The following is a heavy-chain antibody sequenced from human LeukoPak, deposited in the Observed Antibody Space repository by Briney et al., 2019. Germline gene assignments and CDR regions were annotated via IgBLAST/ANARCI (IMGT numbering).Heavy chain of an antibody. D-gene: IGHD2-15*01. CDR2: MNPNSDNK. J-gene: IGHJ5*02. V-gene: IGHV1-8*01. Sequence: GAAVKVSCKASGYPFTSYDINWVRQATGQGLEWMGWMNPNSDNKGYAQKFQGRLTMTRNASISTAYMELSSLRSEDTALYYCTRGRVATPNWFDPWGQGTRVTVSS. CDR3: TRGRVATPNWFDP. CDR1: GYPFTSYD.